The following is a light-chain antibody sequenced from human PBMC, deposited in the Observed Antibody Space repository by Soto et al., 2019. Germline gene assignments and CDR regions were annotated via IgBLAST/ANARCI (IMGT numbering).Light chain of an antibody. CDR2: AAS. V-gene: IGKV1-39*01. Sequence: DIQMTQSPSSLSASVGDRVTITCRASQSISSYLNWYQQKPGKPPKLLIYAASSFQSGVPSRFSCSGFGTDFTLTISSLQPEDCATYYCQQSYTTPQTFGQGTKVEIK. CDR3: QQSYTTPQT. J-gene: IGKJ1*01. CDR1: QSISSY.